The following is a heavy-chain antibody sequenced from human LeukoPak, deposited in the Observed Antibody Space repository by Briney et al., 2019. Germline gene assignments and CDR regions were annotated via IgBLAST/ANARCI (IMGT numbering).Heavy chain of an antibody. V-gene: IGHV3-11*01. CDR3: ARDRGHYYDSSGYQDY. D-gene: IGHD3-22*01. Sequence: GGSLRLSCAASGFTISDYYMSWIRQTPGKGLEWVSYISSSGSTIYYADSVKGRFTISRDNAKNSLYLQMNSLRAEDTAVYYCARDRGHYYDSSGYQDYWGQGTLVTVSS. J-gene: IGHJ4*02. CDR1: GFTISDYY. CDR2: ISSSGSTI.